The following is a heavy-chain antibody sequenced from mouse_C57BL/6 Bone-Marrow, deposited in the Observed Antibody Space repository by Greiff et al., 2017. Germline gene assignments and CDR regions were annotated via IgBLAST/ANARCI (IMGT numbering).Heavy chain of an antibody. CDR2: IDPSDSYT. V-gene: IGHV1-69*01. CDR1: GYPFTSYW. CDR3: ARRGSGYPRSAMDY. J-gene: IGHJ4*01. D-gene: IGHD3-2*02. Sequence: QVQLQQPGAELVMPGASVKLSCKASGYPFTSYWMHWVKQRPGQGLEWIGEIDPSDSYTNYNQKFKGQSTLTVDKSSSTAYMQLSSLTSEDSAVYYCARRGSGYPRSAMDYWGQGTSVTVSS.